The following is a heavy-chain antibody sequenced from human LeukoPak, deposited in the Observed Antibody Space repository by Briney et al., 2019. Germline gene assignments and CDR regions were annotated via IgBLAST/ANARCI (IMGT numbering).Heavy chain of an antibody. V-gene: IGHV3-21*01. Sequence: GGSRRLSCAASGFTFSPYTMNWVRQAPGKGLEWVSSISSTSGYMYYADSVKGRFTISRDNAENSLYLQMNSLRAEDTAVYYCARARTYDSSGPYYYYYAMDVWGQGTTVTVSS. D-gene: IGHD3-22*01. CDR1: GFTFSPYT. CDR2: ISSTSGYM. J-gene: IGHJ6*02. CDR3: ARARTYDSSGPYYYYYAMDV.